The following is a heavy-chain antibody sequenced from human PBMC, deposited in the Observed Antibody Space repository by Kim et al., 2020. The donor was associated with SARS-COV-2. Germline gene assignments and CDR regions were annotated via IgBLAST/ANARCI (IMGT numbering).Heavy chain of an antibody. CDR2: ISSTSSYI. V-gene: IGHV3-21*01. D-gene: IGHD2-2*02. Sequence: GGSLRLSCAASGFTFSSYSMNWVRQAPGKGLEWVSSISSTSSYIYYADSVKGRFTISRDNAKNSLYLQMNSLRAEDTAVYYCARGYHGSCSSPSCYRRSSHDYWGQGTLVTVSS. CDR3: ARGYHGSCSSPSCYRRSSHDY. J-gene: IGHJ4*02. CDR1: GFTFSSYS.